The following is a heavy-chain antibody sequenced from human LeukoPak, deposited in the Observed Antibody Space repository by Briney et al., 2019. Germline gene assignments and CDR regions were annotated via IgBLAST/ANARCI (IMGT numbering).Heavy chain of an antibody. V-gene: IGHV1-18*01. CDR2: ITAYNGDT. J-gene: IGHJ4*02. CDR3: ARVAVEGFGELWGIDY. CDR1: GYMFTSYG. D-gene: IGHD3-10*01. Sequence: GASVKVSCKASGYMFTSYGISWVRQAPGQGLEWMGWITAYNGDTNYAQKFQGRVTMNTDTSTSTAYMELTSLRSDDTAVYFCARVAVEGFGELWGIDYWGQGTLVTVSS.